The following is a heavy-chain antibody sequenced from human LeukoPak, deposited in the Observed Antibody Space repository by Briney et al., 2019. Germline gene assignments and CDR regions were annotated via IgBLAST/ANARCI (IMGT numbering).Heavy chain of an antibody. D-gene: IGHD1-26*01. V-gene: IGHV3-48*01. Sequence: GGSLRLSCAASGFTFSSYSMNWVRQAPGKGLEWVSCISSSSSTIYYADSVKGRFTISRDNAKNSLYLQMNSLRAEDTAVYYCATLKGRSDYWGQGTLVTVSS. CDR2: ISSSSSTI. CDR3: ATLKGRSDY. CDR1: GFTFSSYS. J-gene: IGHJ4*02.